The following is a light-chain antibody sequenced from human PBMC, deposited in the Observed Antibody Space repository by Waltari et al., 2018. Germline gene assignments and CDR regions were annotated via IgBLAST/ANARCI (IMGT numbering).Light chain of an antibody. CDR2: GTF. V-gene: IGKV3-20*01. CDR3: QQYERSPLT. J-gene: IGKJ4*01. Sequence: ENVLTQSPGTLSLSPGERATLSCRASQSRTIGYLAWYQQKPGRAPRLLIYGTFTRAVGIPDRFSGSGSETDFTLTISRLEPEDFAIYYCQQYERSPLTFGGGTKVEI. CDR1: QSRTIGY.